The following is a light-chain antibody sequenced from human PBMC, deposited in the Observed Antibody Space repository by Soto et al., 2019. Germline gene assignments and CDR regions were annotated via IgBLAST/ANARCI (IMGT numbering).Light chain of an antibody. CDR3: QQYSRAPIT. Sequence: VWPKYPGTLSLSPGEGATLSCRASQSVSRNYLAWYQQKPGQAPRLLIYTASRRATGIPDRFSGSGSGTDFTLTISRLEPEDSAVYYCQQYSRAPITFGQGTRLEIK. CDR2: TAS. CDR1: QSVSRNY. J-gene: IGKJ5*01. V-gene: IGKV3-20*01.